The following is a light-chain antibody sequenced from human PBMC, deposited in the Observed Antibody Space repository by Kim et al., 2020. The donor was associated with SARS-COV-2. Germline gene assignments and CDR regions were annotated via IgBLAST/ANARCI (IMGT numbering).Light chain of an antibody. V-gene: IGKV3-11*01. CDR2: DAS. CDR3: QQRNNWPPIT. J-gene: IGKJ5*01. Sequence: VERPTTACRAVQTVGINFGQYHQGPGQAPRILSYDASKRAPGIPVRFSGGGSGTDFTLTISSLEPEDFAIYYCQQRNNWPPITFGQGTRLEIK. CDR1: QTVGIN.